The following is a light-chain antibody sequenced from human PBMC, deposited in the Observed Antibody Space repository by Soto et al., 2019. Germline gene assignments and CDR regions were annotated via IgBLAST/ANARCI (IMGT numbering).Light chain of an antibody. CDR2: DGS. J-gene: IGKJ5*01. Sequence: EIVLTQSPATLSVSPGERFTVSCRASQNLHSFLNRYQQRPGQAPRPLIYDGSKRAAGVPDRISGDGSGTDYTLTISSLEPEDFAVYYCQQRTRWPMTFGQGTRLEIK. CDR1: QNLHSF. V-gene: IGKV3-11*01. CDR3: QQRTRWPMT.